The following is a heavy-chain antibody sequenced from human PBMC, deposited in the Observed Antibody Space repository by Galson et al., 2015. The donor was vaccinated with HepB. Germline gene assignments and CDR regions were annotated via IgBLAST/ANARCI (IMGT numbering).Heavy chain of an antibody. Sequence: SLRLSCAASGFTFSTYWMHWVRQAPGKGLMWVSRISSDGSSTSTADSVKGRFTISRDNAKNTLYLQMNSLRVEDTAVYYCARDFRTPGIWGQGTLVTVSS. CDR3: ARDFRTPGI. CDR2: ISSDGSST. CDR1: GFTFSTYW. D-gene: IGHD1-14*01. J-gene: IGHJ4*02. V-gene: IGHV3-74*01.